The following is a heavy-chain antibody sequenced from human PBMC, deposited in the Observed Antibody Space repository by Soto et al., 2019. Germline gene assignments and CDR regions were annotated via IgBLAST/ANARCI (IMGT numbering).Heavy chain of an antibody. D-gene: IGHD2-2*02. Sequence: SETLSLTCTVSGGSISSYYWSWIRRPAGKGLEWIGRIYTSGSTNYNPSLKSRVTMSVDTSKNQFSLKLSSVTAADTAVYYCARGEPAAIDYYYGMDVWGQGTTVTVSS. V-gene: IGHV4-4*07. J-gene: IGHJ6*02. CDR3: ARGEPAAIDYYYGMDV. CDR1: GGSISSYY. CDR2: IYTSGST.